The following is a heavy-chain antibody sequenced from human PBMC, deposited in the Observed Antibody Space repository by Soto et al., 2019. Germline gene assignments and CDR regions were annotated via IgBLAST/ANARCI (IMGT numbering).Heavy chain of an antibody. J-gene: IGHJ6*03. Sequence: QVQLVESGGGVVQPGRSLRLSCAASGFTFSSYGMHWVRQAPGKGLEWVAVIWYDGSNKYYADSVKGRFTISRDNSKNTLYLQMNSLRAEDTAVYYFARSALRGYGSGTLEYYYYYMDVWGKGTTVTVSS. CDR3: ARSALRGYGSGTLEYYYYYMDV. V-gene: IGHV3-33*01. CDR1: GFTFSSYG. D-gene: IGHD3-10*01. CDR2: IWYDGSNK.